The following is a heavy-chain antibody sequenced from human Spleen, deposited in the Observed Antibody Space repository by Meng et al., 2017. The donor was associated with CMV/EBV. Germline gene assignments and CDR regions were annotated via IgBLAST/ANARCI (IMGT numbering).Heavy chain of an antibody. J-gene: IGHJ4*02. V-gene: IGHV4-31*02. CDR2: IYHSGST. Sequence: SLSSGRYYWSWIRQQPEKGLEWIAYIYHSGSTDYNPSLKSRVSISMDKSRSLYSLQLTSVTGADTAVYFCARMSRDTSYWGGDYFDHWGQGTLVTVSS. D-gene: IGHD3-16*01. CDR1: SLSSGRYY. CDR3: ARMSRDTSYWGGDYFDH.